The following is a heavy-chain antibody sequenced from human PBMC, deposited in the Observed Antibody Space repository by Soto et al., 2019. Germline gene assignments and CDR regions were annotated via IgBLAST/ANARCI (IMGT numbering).Heavy chain of an antibody. CDR1: GFTFDTYG. CDR3: ARADCTGAYCYSWPFNYGVDV. V-gene: IGHV3-33*01. D-gene: IGHD2-15*01. CDR2: IWYDGSNK. Sequence: QVQLVESGGGVVQPEGSLRLSCTTSGFTFDTYGMHWVRQAPGKGLEWVAIIWYDGSNKYYADSVKGRFTISRDNSKNTLYLQMNSLRAEDTAVYYCARADCTGAYCYSWPFNYGVDVWGQGTTVTVSS. J-gene: IGHJ6*02.